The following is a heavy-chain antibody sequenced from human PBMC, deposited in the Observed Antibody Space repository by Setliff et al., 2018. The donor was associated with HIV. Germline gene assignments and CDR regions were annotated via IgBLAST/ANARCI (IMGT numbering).Heavy chain of an antibody. V-gene: IGHV3-30*02. J-gene: IGHJ3*02. CDR2: INYDESSE. Sequence: PGESLKISCAASGFTFSVHGIHWVRQAPGKGLEWVAFINYDESSEYYADSVKGRVSISRDNSKNTVDLHMNSLRTEDTAVYYCAKDGDYRNGDYDAFDIWGLGTMVTVSS. D-gene: IGHD4-4*01. CDR1: GFTFSVHG. CDR3: AKDGDYRNGDYDAFDI.